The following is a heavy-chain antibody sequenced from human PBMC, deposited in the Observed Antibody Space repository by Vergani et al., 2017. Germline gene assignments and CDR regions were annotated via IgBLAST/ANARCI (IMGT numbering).Heavy chain of an antibody. CDR2: IWYDGSNN. Sequence: QVQMVESGGGVVQPGRSLRLSCAASGFTFSSYVMHWVRQAPGKGLEWGAVIWYDGSNNYYADSVKGRFTISRDNSKNTLYLQMNSLRAEDTAVYYCARGTYYYDSSGYYYGYYFDYWGQGTLVTVSS. J-gene: IGHJ4*02. CDR3: ARGTYYYDSSGYYYGYYFDY. CDR1: GFTFSSYV. V-gene: IGHV3-33*01. D-gene: IGHD3-22*01.